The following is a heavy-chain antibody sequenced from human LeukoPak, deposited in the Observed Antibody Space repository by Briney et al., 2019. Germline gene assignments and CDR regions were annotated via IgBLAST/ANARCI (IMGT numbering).Heavy chain of an antibody. D-gene: IGHD3-10*01. J-gene: IGHJ5*02. CDR1: GDSISSGYY. CDR3: ARGLHPIWFGELKGWFDP. Sequence: SETLSLTCTVSGDSISSGYYWGWIRQPPGKGLEWIGIINHSGSTYYNPSLKSRVTISVDTSKNQFSLKVNSVTAADTAVYYCARGLHPIWFGELKGWFDPWGQGTLVTVSS. V-gene: IGHV4-38-2*02. CDR2: INHSGST.